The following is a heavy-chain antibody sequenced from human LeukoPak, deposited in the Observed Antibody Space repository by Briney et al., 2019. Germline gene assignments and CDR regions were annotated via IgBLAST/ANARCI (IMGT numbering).Heavy chain of an antibody. CDR1: GFTFSGSA. Sequence: PGGSLRLSCATPGFTFSGSAIHWVRQASGKGLEWVGRIRSKANSYATTDVASVRGRFSISRDDSKNTAYLQMNSLKTEGTAVYYCTRPSYDSSVSGVVYWGQGTLVTVSS. D-gene: IGHD3-22*01. CDR3: TRPSYDSSVSGVVY. J-gene: IGHJ4*02. V-gene: IGHV3-73*01. CDR2: IRSKANSYAT.